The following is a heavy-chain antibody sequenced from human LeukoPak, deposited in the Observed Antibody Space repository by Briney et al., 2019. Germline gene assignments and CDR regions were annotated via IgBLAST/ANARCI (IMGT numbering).Heavy chain of an antibody. Sequence: ASVKVSCKASGYTFTSYGISWVRQAPGQGLEWMGWISAYNGNTNYAQKLQGRVTMTTDTSTSTAYMELRSLRSDDTAVYYCARITGVVVPAAGYWFDPWGQGTLVTVSS. CDR1: GYTFTSYG. J-gene: IGHJ5*02. V-gene: IGHV1-18*01. CDR2: ISAYNGNT. CDR3: ARITGVVVPAAGYWFDP. D-gene: IGHD2-2*01.